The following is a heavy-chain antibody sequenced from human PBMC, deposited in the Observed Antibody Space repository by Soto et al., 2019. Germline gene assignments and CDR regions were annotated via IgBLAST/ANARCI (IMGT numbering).Heavy chain of an antibody. Sequence: SVKVSCKASGGTFSSYAISWVRQAPGQGLEWMGGIIPIFGTANYAQKFQGRVTITADESTSTAYMELSSLRSEDTAVYYCASRITGTTYYYYYYGMDVWGQGTTVTVSS. CDR1: GGTFSSYA. CDR3: ASRITGTTYYYYYYGMDV. J-gene: IGHJ6*02. CDR2: IIPIFGTA. D-gene: IGHD1-7*01. V-gene: IGHV1-69*13.